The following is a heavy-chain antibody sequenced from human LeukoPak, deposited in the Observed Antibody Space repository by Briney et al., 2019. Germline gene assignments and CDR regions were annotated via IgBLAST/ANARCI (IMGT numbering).Heavy chain of an antibody. J-gene: IGHJ5*02. V-gene: IGHV3-53*01. CDR1: GFTVSSNY. CDR2: IYSGGST. D-gene: IGHD6-19*01. CDR3: AKSGIAAVAGSWFDP. Sequence: EGSLRLSCAASGFTVSSNYMSWVRQAPGKGLEWVSVIYSGGSTYYADSVKGRFTISRDNSKNTLYLQMNSLRAEDTAVYYCAKSGIAAVAGSWFDPWGQGTLVTVSS.